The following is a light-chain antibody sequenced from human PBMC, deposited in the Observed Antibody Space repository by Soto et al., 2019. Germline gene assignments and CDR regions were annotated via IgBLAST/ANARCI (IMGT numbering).Light chain of an antibody. Sequence: QSVLTQPASVSGSPGQSITISCTGTSSDVGGYNYVSWYQQHPGKAPKLMIYEVSNRPSGVSNRFSGSKSGNTASLTISGLQAEDEADYCCSSYTTSSTWVFGGGTQLTVL. J-gene: IGLJ3*02. CDR3: SSYTTSSTWV. CDR1: SSDVGGYNY. CDR2: EVS. V-gene: IGLV2-14*01.